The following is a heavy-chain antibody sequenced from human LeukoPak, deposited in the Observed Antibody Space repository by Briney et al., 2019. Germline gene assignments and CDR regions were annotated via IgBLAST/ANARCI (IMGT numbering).Heavy chain of an antibody. V-gene: IGHV3-30-3*01. CDR2: ISYDGSNK. J-gene: IGHJ4*02. Sequence: GGSLRLSCAASGFTFSSYAMNWVRQAPGKGLEWVAVISYDGSNKYYADSVKGRFTISRDNSKNTLYLQMNSLRAEDTAVYYCARESPVTTIVYYFDYWGQGTLVTVSS. CDR3: ARESPVTTIVYYFDY. CDR1: GFTFSSYA. D-gene: IGHD4-17*01.